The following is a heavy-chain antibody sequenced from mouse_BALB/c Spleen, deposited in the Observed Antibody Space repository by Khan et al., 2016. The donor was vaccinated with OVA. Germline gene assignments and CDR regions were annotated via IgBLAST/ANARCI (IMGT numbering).Heavy chain of an antibody. CDR1: GFSLTNYG. CDR3: ARQSYYHYYVMDY. V-gene: IGHV2-6-1*01. Sequence: VELVQSGPGLVAPSQSLSITCTISGFSLTNYGVHWVRQPPGKGLEWLVVIWSDGSTTSNSTLKSRLSISKDNSKSQAFLKMISHQTDDTAMYYCARQSYYHYYVMDYWGQGTSVTVSS. CDR2: IWSDGST. J-gene: IGHJ4*01. D-gene: IGHD2-1*01.